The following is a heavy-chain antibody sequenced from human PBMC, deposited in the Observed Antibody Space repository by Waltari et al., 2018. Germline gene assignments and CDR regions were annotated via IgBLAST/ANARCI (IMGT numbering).Heavy chain of an antibody. V-gene: IGHV3-23*01. CDR3: ATRRGSYRFDY. CDR2: IRGSGGST. Sequence: EVQPLESGGGLVQPGGSLRLSCAASGFTFSSYAMSWVRQAPGEGLEWVSAIRGSGGSTYYADSVKGRFTISRDNSKNTLYLQMNSLRAEDTAVYYCATRRGSYRFDYWGQGTLVTVSS. J-gene: IGHJ4*02. D-gene: IGHD1-26*01. CDR1: GFTFSSYA.